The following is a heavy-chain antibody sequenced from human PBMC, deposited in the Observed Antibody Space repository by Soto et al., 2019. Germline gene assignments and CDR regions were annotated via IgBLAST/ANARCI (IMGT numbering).Heavy chain of an antibody. CDR1: GYTFTSYD. V-gene: IGHV1-8*01. CDR3: ARLLKHRYYYYYYMDV. J-gene: IGHJ6*03. CDR2: MNPNSGNT. Sequence: ASVKVSCKASGYTFTSYDINWVRQAPGQGLEWMGWMNPNSGNTGYAQKFQGRVTMTRNTSISTAYMELSSLRSEDTAVYYCARLLKHRYYYYYYMDVWGKGTTVTVSS.